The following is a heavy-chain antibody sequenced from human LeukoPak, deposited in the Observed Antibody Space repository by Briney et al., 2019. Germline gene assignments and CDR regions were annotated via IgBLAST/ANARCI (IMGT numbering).Heavy chain of an antibody. CDR3: TRDSTGRLDY. Sequence: GGSLRLSCAASGFTFITYNMNWVRQAPGKGLEWVSFISGSGSYIYYADSMKGRFTISRDNAKNSLYLQMNSLRAEDTAVYYCTRDSTGRLDYWGQGALVTVSS. V-gene: IGHV3-21*01. D-gene: IGHD1-1*01. CDR1: GFTFITYN. J-gene: IGHJ4*02. CDR2: ISGSGSYI.